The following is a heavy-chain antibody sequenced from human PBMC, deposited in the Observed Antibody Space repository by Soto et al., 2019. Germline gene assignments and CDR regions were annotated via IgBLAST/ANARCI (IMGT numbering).Heavy chain of an antibody. CDR2: INGGGVST. CDR1: GFTFRNYA. V-gene: IGHV3-23*01. Sequence: QLLESGGGLVQPGGSLRLSCAASGFTFRNYAMSWVRQAPGKGLEWVSAINGGGVSTYYADSVKGRFTISRDQSKNTIYLQMDSLRVEDTAVYYYTKGRFLEWFLSGGGEECWGRGTLVTVSS. D-gene: IGHD3-3*01. CDR3: TKGRFLEWFLSGGGEEC. J-gene: IGHJ4*02.